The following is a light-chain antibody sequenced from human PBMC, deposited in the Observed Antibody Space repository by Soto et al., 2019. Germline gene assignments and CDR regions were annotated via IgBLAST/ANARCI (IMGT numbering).Light chain of an antibody. Sequence: QSSLTQPASVSGSPGQSITISCSGTSSDIGTYDHVAWFQQFPGKTPKLVIYGVSDRPSGVSYRFSGSKSGNTASLTISGLQADDEADYYCISYTVSRSYVFGTGTRSPS. CDR1: SSDIGTYDH. CDR3: ISYTVSRSYV. V-gene: IGLV2-14*01. CDR2: GVS. J-gene: IGLJ1*01.